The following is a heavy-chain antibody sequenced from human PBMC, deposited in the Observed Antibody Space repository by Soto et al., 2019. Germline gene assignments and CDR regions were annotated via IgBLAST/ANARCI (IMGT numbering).Heavy chain of an antibody. CDR2: IWYDGSNK. CDR3: ARSLYSSGWYPVDY. CDR1: GFTFSSNT. J-gene: IGHJ4*02. D-gene: IGHD6-19*01. Sequence: GGSLRLSCAASGFTFSSNTMHWVRQAPGKGLEWVAVIWYDGSNKYYADSVKGRFTISRDNSKNTLYLQMNSLRAEDTAVYYCARSLYSSGWYPVDYWGQGTLVTVSS. V-gene: IGHV3-33*08.